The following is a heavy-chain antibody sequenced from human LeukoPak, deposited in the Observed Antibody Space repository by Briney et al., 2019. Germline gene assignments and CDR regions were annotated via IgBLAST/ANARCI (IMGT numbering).Heavy chain of an antibody. CDR2: IYYSGST. V-gene: IGHV4-30-4*01. J-gene: IGHJ4*02. CDR3: ARALAGAFFDY. D-gene: IGHD4/OR15-4a*01. CDR1: GGSISSGDYY. Sequence: SETLSLTCTVSGGSISSGDYYWSWIRQPPGKGLEWIGYIYYSGSTYYNPSLKSRVTISVDTSKNQFSLKLSSVTAADTAVYYCARALAGAFFDYWGQGTLVTVSS.